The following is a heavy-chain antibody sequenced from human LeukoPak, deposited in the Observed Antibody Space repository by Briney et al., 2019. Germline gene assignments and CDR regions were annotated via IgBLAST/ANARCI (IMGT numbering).Heavy chain of an antibody. J-gene: IGHJ5*02. CDR2: IYYSGST. CDR3: ARRYYDSSGYYLRPFDP. CDR1: GGSISSSSYY. D-gene: IGHD3-22*01. Sequence: SETLSLTCTVSGGSISSSSYYWGWIRQPPGKGLEWIGSIYYSGSTYYNPSLKSRVTISVDTSKNQFSLKLSSATAADTAVYYCARRYYDSSGYYLRPFDPWGQGTLVTVSS. V-gene: IGHV4-39*01.